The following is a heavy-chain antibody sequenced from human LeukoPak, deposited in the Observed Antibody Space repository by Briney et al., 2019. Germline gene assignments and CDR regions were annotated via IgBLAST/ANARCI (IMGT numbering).Heavy chain of an antibody. CDR1: GYTFITYY. CDR2: IDPNGGST. J-gene: IGHJ4*02. Sequence: GASVKVSCKASGYTFITYYMHWVRQAPGQGLEWIGIIDPNGGSTSYAQKFQGRVTMTRDTSMSTLYMELSSLRSEDTAVYYCARERRSSSRWEIYYFDYWGQGTLVTVSS. CDR3: ARERRSSSRWEIYYFDY. V-gene: IGHV1-46*01. D-gene: IGHD6-13*01.